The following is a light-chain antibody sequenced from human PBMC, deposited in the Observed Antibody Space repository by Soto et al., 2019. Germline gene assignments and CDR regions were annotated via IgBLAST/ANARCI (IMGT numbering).Light chain of an antibody. CDR2: AAS. CDR1: QGISSY. V-gene: IGKV1-8*01. CDR3: QQADTFPIT. J-gene: IGKJ5*01. Sequence: AIRMTQSPSSFSASTGARFTITCRASQGISSYLAWYQQKPGKAPKLLIYAASSLQSGVPSRFSGSGFGTDFTLTISSLQPEDSAIYYCQQADTFPITFGQGTRLEIK.